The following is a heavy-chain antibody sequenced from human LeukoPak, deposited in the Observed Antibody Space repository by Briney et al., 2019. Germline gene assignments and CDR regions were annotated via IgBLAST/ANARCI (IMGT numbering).Heavy chain of an antibody. V-gene: IGHV4-59*01. CDR2: IYYSGST. J-gene: IGHJ5*02. D-gene: IGHD3-3*01. Sequence: SETLSLTCTVSGGSIGSYYWSWIRQPPGKGLEWIGYIYYSGSTNYNPSLKSRVTISVDTSKNQFSLKLSSVTAADTAVYYCARGRDDFWSGGSGNWFDPWGQGTLVTVSS. CDR1: GGSIGSYY. CDR3: ARGRDDFWSGGSGNWFDP.